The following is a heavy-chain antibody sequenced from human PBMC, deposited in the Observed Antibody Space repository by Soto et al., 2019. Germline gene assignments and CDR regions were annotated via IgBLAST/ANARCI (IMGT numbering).Heavy chain of an antibody. CDR3: ARHGYSISWYPVS. CDR2: IYPGDSDA. J-gene: IGHJ5*02. D-gene: IGHD6-13*01. V-gene: IGHV5-51*01. CDR1: GYRFTSFW. Sequence: PGESLKISCKGSGYRFTSFWIGWVRQMPGKGLEWMGIIYPGDSDARYSPSFQGQVTISADESINTAYLQWRSLKASDTAMYFCARHGYSISWYPVSWGQGTQVTVSS.